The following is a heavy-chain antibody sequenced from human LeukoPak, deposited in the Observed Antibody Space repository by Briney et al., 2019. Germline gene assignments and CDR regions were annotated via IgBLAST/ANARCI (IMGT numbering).Heavy chain of an antibody. V-gene: IGHV4-61*01. CDR3: ARGQLGLSYFDY. J-gene: IGHJ4*02. CDR1: GGSISSSSCY. D-gene: IGHD1-1*01. Sequence: SETLSLTCPVSGGSISSSSCYWTWIRQPPGKGLEWIGYIHYSGSTNYNPSLKSRVTISVDTSKNQFSLKLISVTAADTAVYYCARGQLGLSYFDYWGQGTLVTVSS. CDR2: IHYSGST.